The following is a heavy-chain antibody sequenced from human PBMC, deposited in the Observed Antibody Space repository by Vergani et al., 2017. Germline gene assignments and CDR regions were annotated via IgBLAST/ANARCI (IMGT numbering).Heavy chain of an antibody. D-gene: IGHD2-15*01. Sequence: QLQLQESGSGLVKPSQTLSLTCAVSGGSISSGGYSWSWIRQPPGKGLEWIGYIYHSGSTYYNPSLKSRVTISVDRSKKQFSLKLSSVTAADTAVYYCARTTTGYCSGGSCSGYFDYWGQGTLVTVSS. J-gene: IGHJ4*02. CDR2: IYHSGST. CDR3: ARTTTGYCSGGSCSGYFDY. CDR1: GGSISSGGYS. V-gene: IGHV4-30-2*01.